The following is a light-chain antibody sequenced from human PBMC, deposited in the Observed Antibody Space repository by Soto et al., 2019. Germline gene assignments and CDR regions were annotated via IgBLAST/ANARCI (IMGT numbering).Light chain of an antibody. Sequence: HSVLTQPASVSGSPGQSITISCTGTSGDIGRYNYVSWYQQYPGKAPKVVIYEVTNRPSGVSNRFSGSKSGMTASLTISGLQAEDEAKYYCTSYTTSATWVFGGGTKVTVL. J-gene: IGLJ3*02. CDR3: TSYTTSATWV. CDR1: SGDIGRYNY. V-gene: IGLV2-14*01. CDR2: EVT.